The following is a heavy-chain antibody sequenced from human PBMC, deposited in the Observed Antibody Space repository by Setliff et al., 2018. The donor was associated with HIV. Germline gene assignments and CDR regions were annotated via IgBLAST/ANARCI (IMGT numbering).Heavy chain of an antibody. CDR3: ARRGAYGYDYFDY. D-gene: IGHD5-12*01. Sequence: SETLSLTCAVYGGSFSGYYWNWIRQPPGKGLEWIGYIYYSGSTNYNPSLKSRVTISVDTSKNQFSLKLTSVTAADTAVYYCARRGAYGYDYFDYWGPGILVTVSS. CDR1: GGSFSGYY. CDR2: IYYSGST. J-gene: IGHJ4*02. V-gene: IGHV4-59*08.